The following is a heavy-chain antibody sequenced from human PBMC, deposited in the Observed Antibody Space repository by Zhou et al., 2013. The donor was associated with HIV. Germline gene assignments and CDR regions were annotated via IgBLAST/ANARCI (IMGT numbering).Heavy chain of an antibody. CDR3: ARGPILRYFDS. CDR1: GYTFTSYA. J-gene: IGHJ4*02. Sequence: QVQLVQSGAEVKKPGASVKVSCKASGYTFTSYAMHWVRQAPGQRLEWMGWINAGNGNTKYSQKFQGRVTITTDESTTTAYMEMSSLRSEDTAVYYCARGPILRYFDSWGQGTLVTGLL. V-gene: IGHV1-3*01. D-gene: IGHD3-9*01. CDR2: INAGNGNT.